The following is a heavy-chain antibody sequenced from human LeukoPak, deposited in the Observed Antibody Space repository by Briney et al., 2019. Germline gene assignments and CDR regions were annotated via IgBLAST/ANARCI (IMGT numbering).Heavy chain of an antibody. CDR2: IYYSGST. CDR3: ARVGGYEHPDIDY. Sequence: PSETLSLTCTVSGGSISSYYWSWIRQPPGKGLEWIGYIYYSGSTNYNPSLKSRVTISVDTSKNQFSLKLSSVTAADTAVYYCARVGGYEHPDIDYWGQGTLVTVSS. D-gene: IGHD5-12*01. V-gene: IGHV4-59*01. J-gene: IGHJ4*02. CDR1: GGSISSYY.